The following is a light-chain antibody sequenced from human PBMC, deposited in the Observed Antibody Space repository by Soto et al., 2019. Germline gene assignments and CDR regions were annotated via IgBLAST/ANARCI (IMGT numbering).Light chain of an antibody. CDR2: GAS. J-gene: IGKJ2*01. CDR1: QSVSNF. CDR3: QHYGSSPPYT. V-gene: IGKV3-20*01. Sequence: EIVLTQSPATLSLSPGERATLSCRASQSVSNFLAWYRQKPGQAPWLLIYGASNRATGIPDRFSGSGSGTDFTLTISRLEAEDSAVYYCQHYGSSPPYTFGQGTKLKIK.